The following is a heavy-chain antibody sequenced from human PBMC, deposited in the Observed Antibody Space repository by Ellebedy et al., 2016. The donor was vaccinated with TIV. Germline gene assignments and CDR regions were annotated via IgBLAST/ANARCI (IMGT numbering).Heavy chain of an antibody. D-gene: IGHD4-17*01. CDR3: SSRPNGDYHFLDY. Sequence: GESLKISCAASGFIVSSNYMSWVRQAPGKGLEWVSIIYSGGGTYYADYVKGRFTISRDNSKNTLYLQMNSLRVEDTAVYYCSSRPNGDYHFLDYWGQGTLVTVSS. CDR2: IYSGGGT. CDR1: GFIVSSNY. V-gene: IGHV3-66*01. J-gene: IGHJ4*02.